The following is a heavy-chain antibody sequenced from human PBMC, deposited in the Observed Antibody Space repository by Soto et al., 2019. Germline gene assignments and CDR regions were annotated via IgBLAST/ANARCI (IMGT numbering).Heavy chain of an antibody. J-gene: IGHJ6*03. CDR3: ARVQSGYILYYYMDV. CDR1: GFTVSSNY. Sequence: GGSLRLSCAASGFTVSSNYMSWVRQAPGKGLEWVSVIYSGGSTYYADSVKGRFTISRDNSKNTLYPQMNSLRAEDTAVYYCARVQSGYILYYYMDVWGKGTTVTSP. CDR2: IYSGGST. V-gene: IGHV3-66*01. D-gene: IGHD3-3*01.